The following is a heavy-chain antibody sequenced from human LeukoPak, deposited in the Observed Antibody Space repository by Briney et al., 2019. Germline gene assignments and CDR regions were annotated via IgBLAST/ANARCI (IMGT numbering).Heavy chain of an antibody. CDR3: AKGYGREASYYYYYMDV. D-gene: IGHD1-26*01. CDR2: ISYDGSNK. CDR1: GFTFSSYA. J-gene: IGHJ6*03. V-gene: IGHV3-30*04. Sequence: PGGSLRLSCAASGFTFSSYAMHWVRQAPGKGLEWVAAISYDGSNKYSADSVKGRFTISRDNSKNTLYLQMNSLRAEDTAVYYCAKGYGREASYYYYYMDVWGKGTTVTISS.